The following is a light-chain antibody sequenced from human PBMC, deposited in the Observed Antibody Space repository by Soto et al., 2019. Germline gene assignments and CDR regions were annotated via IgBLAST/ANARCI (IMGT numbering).Light chain of an antibody. V-gene: IGKV3-15*01. Sequence: EIVMTQSTATLSVSPGERATLSCTAGQSVSSNLAWYQQKPGQAPRLLIYGASTRATGIPARFSGSGSGTEFTLTISSLQSEDFAVYYCQQYNNWPPWTFGQGTKVDIK. J-gene: IGKJ1*01. CDR2: GAS. CDR1: QSVSSN. CDR3: QQYNNWPPWT.